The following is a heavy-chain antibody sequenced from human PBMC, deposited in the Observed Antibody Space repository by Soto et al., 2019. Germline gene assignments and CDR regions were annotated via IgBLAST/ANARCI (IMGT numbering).Heavy chain of an antibody. CDR3: AIDIVIVDTDLYYYYGMDV. D-gene: IGHD3-22*01. CDR2: ISSSSSYI. Sequence: GGSLRLSCAASGFTFSSYSMNWVRQAPGKGLEWVSSISSSSSYIYYADSVKGRFTISRDNAKNSLYLQMNSLRAEDTAVYYCAIDIVIVDTDLYYYYGMDVWGQGTTVTVSS. V-gene: IGHV3-21*01. J-gene: IGHJ6*02. CDR1: GFTFSSYS.